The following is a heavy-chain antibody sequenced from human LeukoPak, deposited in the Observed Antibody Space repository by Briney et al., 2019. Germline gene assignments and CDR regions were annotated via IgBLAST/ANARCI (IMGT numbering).Heavy chain of an antibody. V-gene: IGHV6-1*01. CDR3: ARAGSIAARPGYYFDY. D-gene: IGHD6-6*01. Sequence: SQTLSLTCAISGDSVSSNSAAWNWIRQSPSRGLEWLGRTYYRSKWYNDYAVSVKSRITINPDTSKNQFSLQLNSVTPEDTAVYYCARAGSIAARPGYYFDYWSQGTLVTVSS. CDR2: TYYRSKWYN. CDR1: GDSVSSNSAA. J-gene: IGHJ4*02.